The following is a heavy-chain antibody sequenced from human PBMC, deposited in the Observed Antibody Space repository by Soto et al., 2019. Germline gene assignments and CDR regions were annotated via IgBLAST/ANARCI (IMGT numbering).Heavy chain of an antibody. V-gene: IGHV1-24*01. D-gene: IGHD1-1*01. Sequence: ASVKVSCKVSGYTLTELSMHWVRQAPGKGLEWMGGFDPEDGETIYAQKFQGRVTMTEDTSTDTAYMELSSLRSEDTAVYYCATGVTTGKGGAAYYFDYWGQGXLVTVYS. J-gene: IGHJ4*02. CDR2: FDPEDGET. CDR3: ATGVTTGKGGAAYYFDY. CDR1: GYTLTELS.